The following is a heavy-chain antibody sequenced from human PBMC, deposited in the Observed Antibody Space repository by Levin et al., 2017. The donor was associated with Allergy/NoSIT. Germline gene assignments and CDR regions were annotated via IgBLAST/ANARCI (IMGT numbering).Heavy chain of an antibody. J-gene: IGHJ6*02. Sequence: GESLKISCAASGFTFSSYWMSWVRQAPGKGLEWVANIKQDGSEKYYVDSVKGRFTISRDNAKNSLYLQMNSLRAEDTAVYYCARVGYCSGGSCSSRLSYYYGMDVWGQGTTVTVSS. CDR3: ARVGYCSGGSCSSRLSYYYGMDV. D-gene: IGHD2-15*01. CDR1: GFTFSSYW. CDR2: IKQDGSEK. V-gene: IGHV3-7*01.